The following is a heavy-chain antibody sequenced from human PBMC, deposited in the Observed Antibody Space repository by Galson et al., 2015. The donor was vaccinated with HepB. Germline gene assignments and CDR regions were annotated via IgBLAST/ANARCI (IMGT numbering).Heavy chain of an antibody. CDR1: RYNFTNYW. CDR2: IYPGNSDT. D-gene: IGHD6-19*01. V-gene: IGHV5-51*03. Sequence: SGAEVKKPGESLKISCMGSRYNFTNYWIAWVRQVPGKGLEWMGIIYPGNSDTRISPSFRGQVTISADKSITTAYLQWSSLKASDTAMYYCARRRLYSSAPDHWGQGTLATVSS. J-gene: IGHJ4*02. CDR3: ARRRLYSSAPDH.